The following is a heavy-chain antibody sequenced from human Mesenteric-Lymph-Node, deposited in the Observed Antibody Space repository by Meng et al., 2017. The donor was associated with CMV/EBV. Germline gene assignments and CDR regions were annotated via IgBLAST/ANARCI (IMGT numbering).Heavy chain of an antibody. CDR3: AKDRGYSPYYGMDV. J-gene: IGHJ6*02. V-gene: IGHV3-9*01. CDR1: GFTFDAYA. CDR2: ISWNSGSI. D-gene: IGHD5-18*01. Sequence: GGSLRLSCAASGFTFDAYAMHWVRQAPGKGLEWVSGISWNSGSIGYADSVKGRFTISRDNAKNSLYLQMNSLRAEDTALYYCAKDRGYSPYYGMDVWGQGTTVTVSS.